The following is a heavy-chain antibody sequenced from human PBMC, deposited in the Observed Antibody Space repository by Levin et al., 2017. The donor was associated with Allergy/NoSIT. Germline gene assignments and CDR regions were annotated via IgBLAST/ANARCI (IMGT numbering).Heavy chain of an antibody. CDR1: GFTFSSYD. V-gene: IGHV3-13*04. D-gene: IGHD6-19*01. CDR3: ARGGLAVALDALDI. Sequence: GGSLRLSCAASGFTFSSYDMHWVRQATGKGLEWVSAIGTAGDTYYPGSVKGRFTISRENAKNSLYLQMNSLRAGDTAVYYCARGGLAVALDALDIWGQGTMVTVSS. J-gene: IGHJ3*02. CDR2: IGTAGDT.